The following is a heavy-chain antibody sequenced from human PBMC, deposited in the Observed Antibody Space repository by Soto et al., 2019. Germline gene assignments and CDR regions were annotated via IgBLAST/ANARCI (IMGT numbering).Heavy chain of an antibody. Sequence: QVQLVQSGGEVKKPGASVKVSCKASGYTFTSYGISSARQPPGQGLEWRRWISAYNVNTNYAQKLQGRATMTTDTRTIAAYMELRRLRCDDTAVYYCARDLAAGTCDYWGEGTLVTVSS. CDR1: GYTFTSYG. CDR2: ISAYNVNT. V-gene: IGHV1-18*01. J-gene: IGHJ4*02. D-gene: IGHD6-13*01. CDR3: ARDLAAGTCDY.